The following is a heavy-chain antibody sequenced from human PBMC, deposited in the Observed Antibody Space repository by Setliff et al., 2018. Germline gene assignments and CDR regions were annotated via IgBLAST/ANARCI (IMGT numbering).Heavy chain of an antibody. CDR2: INQDGSGK. Sequence: PGGSLRLSCAASGFTFSSFWMAWVRQSPGRGLEWVANINQDGSGKYYVDSVKGRFTISRDNAKNSLSLQMNGLRAEDTAVYYCARDNTLFGVVITGSWFDPWGQGTLVTVS. CDR1: GFTFSSFW. CDR3: ARDNTLFGVVITGSWFDP. D-gene: IGHD3-3*01. J-gene: IGHJ5*02. V-gene: IGHV3-7*01.